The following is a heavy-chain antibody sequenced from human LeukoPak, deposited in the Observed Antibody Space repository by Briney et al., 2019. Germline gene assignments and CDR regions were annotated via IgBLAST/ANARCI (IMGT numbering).Heavy chain of an antibody. CDR1: RFTFTSYA. J-gene: IGHJ4*02. V-gene: IGHV3-23*01. CDR3: AKDLSFPYYYDSSGYPSPFDY. D-gene: IGHD3-22*01. Sequence: GGSLRLSCAASRFTFTSYAMSWVRQAPGKGLEWVSSISGSGGSTYYADSVKGRFTISRDNSKNTLYLQMNSLRAEDTAVYYCAKDLSFPYYYDSSGYPSPFDYWGQGTLVTVSS. CDR2: ISGSGGST.